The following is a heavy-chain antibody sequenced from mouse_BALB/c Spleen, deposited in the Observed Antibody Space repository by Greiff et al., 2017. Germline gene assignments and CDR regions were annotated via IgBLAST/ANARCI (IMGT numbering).Heavy chain of an antibody. CDR3: ARWADY. CDR1: GFNIKDSY. V-gene: IGHV14-3*02. J-gene: IGHJ3*01. Sequence: EVQLQQSGAELVKPGASVKLSCTASGFNIKDSYMHWVKQRPEQGLEWIGRIDPANGNTKYDPKFQGKATITADTSANTAYLQLSGLTSEDTAGYYCARWADYWGQGTPVTVSA. CDR2: IDPANGNT.